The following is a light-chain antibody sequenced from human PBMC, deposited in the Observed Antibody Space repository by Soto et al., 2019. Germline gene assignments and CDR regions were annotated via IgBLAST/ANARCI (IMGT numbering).Light chain of an antibody. CDR2: AVS. CDR1: STDVGGYNY. V-gene: IGLV2-11*01. J-gene: IGLJ1*01. CDR3: CSYAGSYSLRV. Sequence: QSALTQPRSVSGSPGQSVTIPCTGTSTDVGGYNYVSWYQQQPGRAPKLIIYAVSERPSGVPDRFSGSKSGSTASLTISGLQAEDEADYFCCSYAGSYSLRVFGIGTKLTVL.